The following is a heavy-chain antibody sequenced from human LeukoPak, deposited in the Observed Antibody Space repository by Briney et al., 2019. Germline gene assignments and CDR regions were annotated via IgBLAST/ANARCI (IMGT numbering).Heavy chain of an antibody. J-gene: IGHJ4*02. D-gene: IGHD6-6*01. CDR3: ARDWGTSIAARPVDY. V-gene: IGHV3-21*01. Sequence: SVKGRFTISRDNAKNSLYLQMNSLRAEDTAVYYCARDWGTSIAARPVDYWGQGTLVTVSS.